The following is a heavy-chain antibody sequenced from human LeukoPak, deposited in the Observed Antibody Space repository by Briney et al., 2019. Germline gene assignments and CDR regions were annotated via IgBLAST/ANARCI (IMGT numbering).Heavy chain of an antibody. CDR1: GGSISSGSYY. Sequence: SETLSLTCTVSGGSISSGSYYWSWIRQPAGKGLEWIGRIYTSGSTNYNPSLKSRVTISVDTSKNQFSLKLSSVTAADTAVYYCAREVNGDYTNFDYSGQGTLVTVSS. CDR2: IYTSGST. J-gene: IGHJ4*02. D-gene: IGHD4-17*01. V-gene: IGHV4-61*02. CDR3: AREVNGDYTNFDY.